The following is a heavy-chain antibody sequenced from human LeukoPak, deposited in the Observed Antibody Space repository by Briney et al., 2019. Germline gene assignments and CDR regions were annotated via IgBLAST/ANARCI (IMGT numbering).Heavy chain of an antibody. Sequence: SQTLSLTCTVSGGSISSGSYYWSWIRQPPGKGLEWIGSIYYSGSTHYNPSLKSRVTISVDTSKNQFSLKLSSVTAADTAVYYCARQPDTAMVPFDYWGQGTLVTVSS. V-gene: IGHV4-39*01. J-gene: IGHJ4*02. D-gene: IGHD5-18*01. CDR3: ARQPDTAMVPFDY. CDR2: IYYSGST. CDR1: GGSISSGSYY.